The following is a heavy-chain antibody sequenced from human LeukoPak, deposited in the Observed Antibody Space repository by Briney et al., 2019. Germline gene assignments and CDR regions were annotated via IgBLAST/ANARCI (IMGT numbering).Heavy chain of an antibody. CDR1: GYTFTSYD. V-gene: IGHV1-8*01. D-gene: IGHD7-27*01. CDR2: MSPNSGDT. Sequence: ASVKVSRKASGYTFTSYDFNWVRQATGQRPEWMGWMSPNSGDTGYAQKFQDRVTMTRNTSISTAYMELSSLRSDDTAVYYCARGPPNWGYDYWGPGTLVTVSS. J-gene: IGHJ4*02. CDR3: ARGPPNWGYDY.